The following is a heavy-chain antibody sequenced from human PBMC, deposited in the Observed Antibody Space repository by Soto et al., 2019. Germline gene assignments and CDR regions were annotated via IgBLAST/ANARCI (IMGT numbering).Heavy chain of an antibody. V-gene: IGHV1-69*13. D-gene: IGHD2-15*01. Sequence: SVKVSCKASGGTFSSYAISWVRQAPGQGLEWMGGIIPIFGTANYAQKFQGRVTITADESTSTAYMELSSLRSEDTAVYYCGGKSGYYYHGMDVCGQGPTVTVSS. CDR2: IIPIFGTA. J-gene: IGHJ6*02. CDR1: GGTFSSYA. CDR3: GGKSGYYYHGMDV.